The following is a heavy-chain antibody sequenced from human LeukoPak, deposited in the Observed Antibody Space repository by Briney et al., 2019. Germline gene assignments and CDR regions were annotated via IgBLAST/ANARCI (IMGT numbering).Heavy chain of an antibody. CDR3: AKSGEQQLVSWFDP. J-gene: IGHJ5*02. CDR2: IKQDGSEK. D-gene: IGHD6-13*01. Sequence: GGSLRLSCAASGFTFSSYWMSWVRQAPGKGLEWVANIKQDGSEKYYVDSVKGRFTISGDNSKNTLYLQMNSLRAEDTAVYYCAKSGEQQLVSWFDPWGQGTLVTVSS. CDR1: GFTFSSYW. V-gene: IGHV3-7*01.